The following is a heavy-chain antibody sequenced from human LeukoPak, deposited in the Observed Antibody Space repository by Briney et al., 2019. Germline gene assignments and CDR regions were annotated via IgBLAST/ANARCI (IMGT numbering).Heavy chain of an antibody. D-gene: IGHD6-13*01. CDR1: GGTFSSYT. J-gene: IGHJ4*02. CDR3: ARDHSSSGYYFDY. CDR2: IIPILGIA. Sequence: SVKVSCKASGGTFSSYTISWVRQAPGQGLEWMGRIIPILGIANYAQKFQGRVTITADKSTSTAYMELSSLRSEDTAVYYRARDHSSSGYYFDYWGQGTLVTVSS. V-gene: IGHV1-69*04.